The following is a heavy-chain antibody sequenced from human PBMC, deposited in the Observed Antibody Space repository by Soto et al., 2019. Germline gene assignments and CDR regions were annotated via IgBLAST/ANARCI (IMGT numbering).Heavy chain of an antibody. J-gene: IGHJ5*02. Sequence: EVQLLESGGGLAQPGGSLRLSCTASGFTFSRHAMTWVRQAPGKGLEWVSGLSDSGGSIYYADSVKGRFTISRDNSMNTLYLQMNTLRAEDTAIYYCAKVSSSWYAGFYDLWGQGTLVTVSS. CDR2: LSDSGGSI. V-gene: IGHV3-23*01. D-gene: IGHD6-13*01. CDR1: GFTFSRHA. CDR3: AKVSSSWYAGFYDL.